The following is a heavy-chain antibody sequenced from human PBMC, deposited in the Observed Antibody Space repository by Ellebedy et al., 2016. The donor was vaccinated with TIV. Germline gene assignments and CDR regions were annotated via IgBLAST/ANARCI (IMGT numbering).Heavy chain of an antibody. CDR3: ATFRNLDGFDI. CDR2: IYHIWST. CDR1: CYSISSGSY. V-gene: IGHV4-38-2*01. J-gene: IGHJ3*02. D-gene: IGHD2/OR15-2a*01. Sequence: SETLSLTCAVSCYSISSGSYWGWIRQPPGKWLEWIGSIYHIWSTYYNPSLKRRVTISMDTSRNQFSLKLSSVTAADTAVYYCATFRNLDGFDIWGQGKMVTVSS.